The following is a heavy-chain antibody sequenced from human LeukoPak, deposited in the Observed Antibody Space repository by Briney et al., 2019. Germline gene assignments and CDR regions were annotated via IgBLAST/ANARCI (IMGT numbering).Heavy chain of an antibody. CDR3: AKAGKGSTSFATNDY. CDR2: ISYDGSSK. V-gene: IGHV3-30*18. D-gene: IGHD2-2*01. J-gene: IGHJ4*02. Sequence: GGSLRLSCAASGFTFSSYGMHWVRQAPGKGLEWVAVISYDGSSKYYADSVKGRFTISRDNSKNTLYLQMNSLRAEDTAVYYCAKAGKGSTSFATNDYWGQGTLVTVSS. CDR1: GFTFSSYG.